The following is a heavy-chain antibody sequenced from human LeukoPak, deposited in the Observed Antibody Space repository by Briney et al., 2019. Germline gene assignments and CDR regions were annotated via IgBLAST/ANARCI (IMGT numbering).Heavy chain of an antibody. CDR2: ISWHGSTT. V-gene: IGHV3-43*01. CDR3: AKDIGDSVGYNYFDS. D-gene: IGHD3-22*01. J-gene: IGHJ4*02. Sequence: GGSLRLSCAASGFTFDDYTMHWVRQAPGKGLEWVSLISWHGSTTKYADSVKGRFTISRDNLKNSLSLQMNSLGPEDTALYYCAKDIGDSVGYNYFDSWGQGTLVTVSS. CDR1: GFTFDDYT.